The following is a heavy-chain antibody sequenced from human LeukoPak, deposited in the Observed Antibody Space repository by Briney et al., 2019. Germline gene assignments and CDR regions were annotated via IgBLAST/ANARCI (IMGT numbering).Heavy chain of an antibody. J-gene: IGHJ4*02. CDR3: AARVGDPPQQLAYFDY. CDR2: IYHSGST. CDR1: GYSITSGYY. D-gene: IGHD6-13*01. V-gene: IGHV4-38-2*02. Sequence: PSETLSLTCTVSGYSITSGYYWGWLRQPPGKGLEWIGSIYHSGSTYYNPSLKSRVTISVDTSKNQFSLKLSSVTAADTAVYYCAARVGDPPQQLAYFDYWGQGTLVTVSS.